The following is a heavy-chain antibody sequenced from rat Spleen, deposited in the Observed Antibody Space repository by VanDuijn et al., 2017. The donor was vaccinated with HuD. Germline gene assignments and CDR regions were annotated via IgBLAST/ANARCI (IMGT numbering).Heavy chain of an antibody. D-gene: IGHD1-2*01. Sequence: EVRLVESGGDLVRPGRSLKLSCAASGFTFSDYNMAWVRQAPKKGLEWVATITNTGGSTYYPDSVKGRFTISRDNAKSTLYLQMNSLRSEDTATYYCTRSEMTAISPGDYWGQGVMVTVSS. V-gene: IGHV5-7*01. J-gene: IGHJ2*01. CDR3: TRSEMTAISPGDY. CDR1: GFTFSDYN. CDR2: ITNTGGST.